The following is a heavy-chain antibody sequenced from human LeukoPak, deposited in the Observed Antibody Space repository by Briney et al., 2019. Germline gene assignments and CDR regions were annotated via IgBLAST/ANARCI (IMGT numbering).Heavy chain of an antibody. D-gene: IGHD3-16*01. V-gene: IGHV4-59*08. Sequence: SETLSLTCTVSGGSISSYYWSWIRQPPGKGLEWIGYIYYSGSTNYNPSLKSRVTISVGTSKNQFSLKLSSVTAADTAVYYCARLTGGWLTPDYWGQGTLVTVSS. CDR3: ARLTGGWLTPDY. J-gene: IGHJ4*02. CDR1: GGSISSYY. CDR2: IYYSGST.